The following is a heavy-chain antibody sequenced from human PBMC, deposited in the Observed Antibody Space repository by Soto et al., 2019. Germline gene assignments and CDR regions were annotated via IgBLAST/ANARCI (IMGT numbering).Heavy chain of an antibody. J-gene: IGHJ3*02. V-gene: IGHV3-21*01. CDR3: ARSYCSGGSCHFDAFDI. CDR1: GFTFSSYS. Sequence: PGGSLRLSCAASGFTFSSYSMNWVRQAPGKGLEWVSSISSSSSYIYYADSVKGRFTISRDNAKNTLYLQMNSLRAEDTAVHYCARSYCSGGSCHFDAFDIWGQGTMVTVSS. D-gene: IGHD2-15*01. CDR2: ISSSSSYI.